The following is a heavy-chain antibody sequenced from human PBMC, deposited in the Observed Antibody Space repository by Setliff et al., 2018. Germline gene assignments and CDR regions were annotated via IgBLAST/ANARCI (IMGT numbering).Heavy chain of an antibody. CDR1: GYTFTGYY. D-gene: IGHD3-3*01. Sequence: ASVKVSCKASGYTFTGYYMHWVRQAPGQGLEWMGWINPNSGGTNYAQKFQGWVTMTRDTSISTAYMELSSLRSEDTAVYYCARAQSWSGGPYYFDNWGQGTLVTSPQ. J-gene: IGHJ4*02. CDR3: ARAQSWSGGPYYFDN. CDR2: INPNSGGT. V-gene: IGHV1-2*04.